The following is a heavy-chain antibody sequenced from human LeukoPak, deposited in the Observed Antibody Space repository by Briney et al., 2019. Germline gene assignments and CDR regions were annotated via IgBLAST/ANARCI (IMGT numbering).Heavy chain of an antibody. J-gene: IGHJ4*02. D-gene: IGHD6-13*01. CDR1: GGSISSGDYY. V-gene: IGHV4-30-4*01. CDR3: ARHGEDSSSWYPHFDY. Sequence: PSETLSLTCTVSGGSISSGDYYWSWIRQPPGKGLEWIAYMYYSGSTYYNPSLKSRVTMSADTSKNQLSLKLSSVTAADTAVYYCARHGEDSSSWYPHFDYWGQGTLVTVSS. CDR2: MYYSGST.